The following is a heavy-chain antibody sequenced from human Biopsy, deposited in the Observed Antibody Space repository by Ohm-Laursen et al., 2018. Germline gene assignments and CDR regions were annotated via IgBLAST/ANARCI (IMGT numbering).Heavy chain of an antibody. J-gene: IGHJ4*02. CDR3: ARRGSGGRSFDY. V-gene: IGHV4-59*08. Sequence: GTLSLTWTVSGDSINSSYWSWIRQPPGKGLEWIGFISNSGNTNYNPSPKSRVTISVDTSKNQISLKLDSVTVADTAVFYCARRGSGGRSFDYWGQGSLVTVSS. D-gene: IGHD2-15*01. CDR2: ISNSGNT. CDR1: GDSINSSY.